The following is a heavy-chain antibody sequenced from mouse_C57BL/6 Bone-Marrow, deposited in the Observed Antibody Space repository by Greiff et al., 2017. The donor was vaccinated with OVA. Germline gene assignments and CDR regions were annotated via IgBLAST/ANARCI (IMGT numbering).Heavy chain of an antibody. Sequence: VKLQESGAELVKPGASVKISCKASGYAFSSYWMNWVKQRPGKGLAWIGQIYPGDGDTNYNGQFKGKATLTADKSSSTAYMQLSSLTSEDSAVYFCARDYYYAMDYWGQGTSVTVSS. CDR1: GYAFSSYW. V-gene: IGHV1-80*01. CDR3: ARDYYYAMDY. J-gene: IGHJ4*01. CDR2: IYPGDGDT.